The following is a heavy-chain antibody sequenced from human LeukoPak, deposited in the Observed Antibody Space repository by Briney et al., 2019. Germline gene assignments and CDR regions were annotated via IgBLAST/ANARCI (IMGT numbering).Heavy chain of an antibody. Sequence: AGSLRLSCAASGFTFSSYAMSWVRQAPGKGLEWVSAISGSGGSTYYADSVKGRFTISRDNSKNTLYLQMNSLRAEDTAVYYCAKGSVYSSSWVDWFDPWGQGTMVTVSS. CDR2: ISGSGGST. D-gene: IGHD6-13*01. CDR1: GFTFSSYA. CDR3: AKGSVYSSSWVDWFDP. J-gene: IGHJ5*02. V-gene: IGHV3-23*01.